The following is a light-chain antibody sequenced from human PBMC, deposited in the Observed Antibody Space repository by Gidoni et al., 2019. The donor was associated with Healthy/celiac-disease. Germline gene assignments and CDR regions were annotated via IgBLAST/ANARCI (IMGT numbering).Light chain of an antibody. Sequence: DIQMTQSPSSLYASVGDRVTINCRASQIISSYLNWYQQKPGKAPKLLIYAASRLQSGVPSRFSGSGAGTDFTLTISILQPYDCATYYRQQSYSTPRTFGQGTKVEIK. J-gene: IGKJ1*01. CDR2: AAS. CDR1: QIISSY. CDR3: QQSYSTPRT. V-gene: IGKV1-39*01.